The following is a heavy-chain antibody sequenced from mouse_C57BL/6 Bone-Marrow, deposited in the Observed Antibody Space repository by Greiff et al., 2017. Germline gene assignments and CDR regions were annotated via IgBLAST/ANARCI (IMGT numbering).Heavy chain of an antibody. Sequence: VQLQQSGAELAKPGASVKLSCKASGYTFTSYWMHWVKQRPGKGLEWIGYINPSSGYTKYNQKFKDKATLTVDKYSSTAYMQLGSLTYEDSAVYYCASPGGGAWFAYWGQGTLVTVSA. V-gene: IGHV1-7*01. CDR1: GYTFTSYW. CDR3: ASPGGGAWFAY. CDR2: INPSSGYT. J-gene: IGHJ3*01.